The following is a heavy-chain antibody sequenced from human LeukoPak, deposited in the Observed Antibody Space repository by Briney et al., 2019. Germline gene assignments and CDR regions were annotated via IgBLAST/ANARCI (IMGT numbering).Heavy chain of an antibody. D-gene: IGHD3-10*01. Sequence: ASVKVSCKASGYTFTGYYMHWGPQAPGQRRGGMGWINPNSGVTNYAQKFPGRVNMTRDTSISTAYMELSRLRSDDTAVYYCARDWVDGTGRAGAAFDIWGQGTMVTVSS. J-gene: IGHJ3*02. CDR1: GYTFTGYY. V-gene: IGHV1-2*02. CDR3: ARDWVDGTGRAGAAFDI. CDR2: INPNSGVT.